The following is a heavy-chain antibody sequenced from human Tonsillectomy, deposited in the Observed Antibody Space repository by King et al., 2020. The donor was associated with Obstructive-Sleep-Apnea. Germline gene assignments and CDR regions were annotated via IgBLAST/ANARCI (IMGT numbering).Heavy chain of an antibody. Sequence: VQLVESGAEVKKPGESLKISCKGSGYSFTSYWIGWVRQMPGKGLEWMGIIYPGDSDTRYSPSFQGQVTISADKSFSTAYLQWSSLKASDTAMYYCARQSRYYGDYDAFDIWDQGTMVTVSS. CDR1: GYSFTSYW. J-gene: IGHJ3*02. V-gene: IGHV5-51*01. D-gene: IGHD4-17*01. CDR3: ARQSRYYGDYDAFDI. CDR2: IYPGDSDT.